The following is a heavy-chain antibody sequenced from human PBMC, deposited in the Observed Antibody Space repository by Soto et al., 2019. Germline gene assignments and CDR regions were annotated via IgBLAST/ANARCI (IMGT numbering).Heavy chain of an antibody. J-gene: IGHJ4*02. D-gene: IGHD2-15*01. V-gene: IGHV6-1*01. CDR1: GDSVSSNKIS. CDR3: ARGWWSTFDY. Sequence: LPTLSLSCAVPGDSVSSNKISWNWFKQSPWRGLEWLGRTYYRSKWYNEYAVSVRSRITINLDTSKNQFSLQLNSVTPEDTAVYYCARGWWSTFDYWGQGAQVTVSS. CDR2: TYYRSKWYN.